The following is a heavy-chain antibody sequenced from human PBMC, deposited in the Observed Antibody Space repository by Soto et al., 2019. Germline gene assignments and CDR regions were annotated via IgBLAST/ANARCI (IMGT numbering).Heavy chain of an antibody. CDR1: GYTFTSYD. Sequence: QVQLVQSGAEVKKPGASVKVSCKASGYTFTSYDINWVRQATGQGLEWMGWMNPNSGNTGYAQKFQGGVTMTRNTSRSTAYMGLSSLRSEDTAGYYCARRGYSSSWYYYYYYGMDVWGQGTTVTVSS. V-gene: IGHV1-8*01. J-gene: IGHJ6*02. CDR2: MNPNSGNT. D-gene: IGHD6-13*01. CDR3: ARRGYSSSWYYYYYYGMDV.